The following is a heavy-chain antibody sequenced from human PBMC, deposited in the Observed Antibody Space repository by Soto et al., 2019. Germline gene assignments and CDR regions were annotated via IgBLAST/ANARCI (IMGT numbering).Heavy chain of an antibody. CDR2: INHSGST. CDR3: ARARGSSLDY. Sequence: SETLSLTCAVYGGSFSGYYWSWIRQPPGKGLEWIGEINHSGSTNYNPSLKSRVTISVDTSKNQFSLKLSSVTAADTAVYYCARARGSSLDYWGQGTLVTVS. D-gene: IGHD6-13*01. CDR1: GGSFSGYY. J-gene: IGHJ4*02. V-gene: IGHV4-34*01.